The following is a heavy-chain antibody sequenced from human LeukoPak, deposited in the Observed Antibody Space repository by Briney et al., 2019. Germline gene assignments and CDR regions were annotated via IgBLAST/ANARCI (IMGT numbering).Heavy chain of an antibody. V-gene: IGHV3-48*01. CDR3: ARFAAGGSYYYYMDV. CDR1: GFTFSSYT. Sequence: GGSLRLSCAASGFTFSSYTMNWVRQPPGKGLEWVSNIGTSSTTIYYADSVKGRFTISRDNAKNSLYLQMNSLRADDTAVYYCARFAAGGSYYYYMDVWGKGTTVTVPS. CDR2: IGTSSTTI. J-gene: IGHJ6*03. D-gene: IGHD6-25*01.